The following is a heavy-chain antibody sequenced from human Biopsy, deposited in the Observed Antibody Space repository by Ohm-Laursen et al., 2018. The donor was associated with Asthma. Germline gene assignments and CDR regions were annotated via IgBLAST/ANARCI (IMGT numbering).Heavy chain of an antibody. D-gene: IGHD5-12*01. CDR2: LIPVLGTP. V-gene: IGHV1-69*13. CDR1: GDSFRNYA. Sequence: ASVKVSCNASGDSFRNYAISWVRQAPGQGLEWMGGLIPVLGTPDHAQMFEGRVTITADESTSTAYMELSSLSSEDTAVYYCARGYSGSDRIVYYYSGLEVWGQGTTVTVSS. CDR3: ARGYSGSDRIVYYYSGLEV. J-gene: IGHJ6*02.